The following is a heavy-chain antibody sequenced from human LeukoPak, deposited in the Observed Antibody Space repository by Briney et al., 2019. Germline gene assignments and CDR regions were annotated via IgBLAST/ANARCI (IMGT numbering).Heavy chain of an antibody. CDR3: ASYRSSLGYDY. CDR2: IYYSGST. CDR1: GGSISSYY. J-gene: IGHJ4*02. Sequence: SETLSLTCTVSGGSISSYYWSWIRQPPGEGLEWIGYIYYSGSTNYNPSLKSRVTISVDTSKNQFSLKLSSVTAADTAVYYCASYRSSLGYDYWGQGTLVTVSS. V-gene: IGHV4-59*01. D-gene: IGHD5-18*01.